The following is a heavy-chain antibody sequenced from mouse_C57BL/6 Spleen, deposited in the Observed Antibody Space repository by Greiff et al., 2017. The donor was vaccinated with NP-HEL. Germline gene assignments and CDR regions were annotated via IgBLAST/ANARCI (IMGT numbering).Heavy chain of an antibody. V-gene: IGHV1-54*01. CDR2: INPGSGGT. CDR3: ERDGGSSWFAY. J-gene: IGHJ3*01. Sequence: QVQLQQSGAELVRPGTSVKVSCKASGYAFTNYLIEWVKQRPGQGLEWIGVINPGSGGTNYNEKFKGMATLTADKSSSTAYMQLSSLTSEDYAVYFCERDGGSSWFAYWGQGTLVTVSA. CDR1: GYAFTNYL. D-gene: IGHD1-1*01.